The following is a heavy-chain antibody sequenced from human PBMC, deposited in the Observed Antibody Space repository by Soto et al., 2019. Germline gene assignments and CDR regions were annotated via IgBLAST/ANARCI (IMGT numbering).Heavy chain of an antibody. Sequence: QMQXVESGGGVXXXXRXXXLSCAASGFTFRSYGIHWVRQAPXXXXXWVALIWFDGSKKYYVDSVKGXXXXXXXXXXXXXXXXXXXXXXEDTAVYYCARDRLVPYGYGMDVWGQGTTVTVXS. J-gene: IGHJ6*02. CDR3: ARDRLVPYGYGMDV. D-gene: IGHD3-10*01. CDR1: GFTFRSYG. V-gene: IGHV3-33*01. CDR2: IWFDGSKK.